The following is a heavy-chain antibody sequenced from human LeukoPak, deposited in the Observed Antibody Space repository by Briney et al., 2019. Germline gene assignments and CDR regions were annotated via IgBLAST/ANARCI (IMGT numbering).Heavy chain of an antibody. CDR2: IYYSGST. J-gene: IGHJ1*01. CDR1: GGSITSHY. V-gene: IGHV4-59*08. Sequence: SETLSLTCSVSGGSITSHYWSWIRQPPGKGLEWIGYIYYSGSTNYNPSLKSRVTISVDTSKNQFSLKLSSVTAADTAVYYCASEYGDYGGYFQHWGQGTLVTVSS. CDR3: ASEYGDYGGYFQH. D-gene: IGHD4-17*01.